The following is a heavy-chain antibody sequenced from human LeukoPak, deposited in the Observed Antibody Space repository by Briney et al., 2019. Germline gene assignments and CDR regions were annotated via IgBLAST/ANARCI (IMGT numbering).Heavy chain of an antibody. CDR3: ARHVGGYDILTGYYNPLCYFDY. V-gene: IGHV4-39*01. D-gene: IGHD3-9*01. CDR2: IYYSGST. CDR1: GGSISSSSYY. J-gene: IGHJ4*02. Sequence: PSETLSLTCTVSGGSISSSSYYWGWIRQPPGKGLEWIGSIYYSGSTYYNPSLKSRVTISVDTSKNQFSLKLSSVTAADTAVYYCARHVGGYDILTGYYNPLCYFDYWGQGTLVTVSS.